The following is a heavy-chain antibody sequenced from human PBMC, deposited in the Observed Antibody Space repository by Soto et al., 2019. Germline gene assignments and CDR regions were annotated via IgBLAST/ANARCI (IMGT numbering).Heavy chain of an antibody. Sequence: QVQLVQSGAEVKKPGASAKVSCKASGYTFTSYYMHWVRQAPGQGLEWMGIINPSGGSTSYAQKFQGRVTMTRDTSTSTVYMELSSLRSEDTAVYYCARAEDSSGYYYGSLDYWGQGTLVTVSS. J-gene: IGHJ4*02. CDR2: INPSGGST. CDR3: ARAEDSSGYYYGSLDY. V-gene: IGHV1-46*01. D-gene: IGHD3-22*01. CDR1: GYTFTSYY.